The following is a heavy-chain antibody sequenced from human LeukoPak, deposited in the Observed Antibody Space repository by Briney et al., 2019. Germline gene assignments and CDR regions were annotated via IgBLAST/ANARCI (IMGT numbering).Heavy chain of an antibody. V-gene: IGHV1-8*01. D-gene: IGHD2-15*01. CDR2: MNPNTGNT. CDR3: ARKFLGRRGYYFDY. CDR1: GYTFTSYD. J-gene: IGHJ4*02. Sequence: SVKLSCKASGYTFTSYDINWVRQATGQGLEWMGWMNPNTGNTGHAQKFQGRVTMTRDTSISTAYMELSSLRSDDTAVYYCARKFLGRRGYYFDYWGQGTLVTVSS.